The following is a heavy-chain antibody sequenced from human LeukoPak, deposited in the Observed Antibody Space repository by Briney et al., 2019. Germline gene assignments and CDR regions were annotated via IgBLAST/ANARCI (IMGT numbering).Heavy chain of an antibody. V-gene: IGHV1-8*01. Sequence: ASVTVSCKASGYTFTSYDINWVRQATGQGLEWMGWMNPNSGNTGYAQKFQGRVTMTRNTSISTAYMEFSSLRSEDTAVYYCGRAPRDRRMDVWGQGTTVTVSS. D-gene: IGHD1-14*01. CDR2: MNPNSGNT. J-gene: IGHJ6*02. CDR1: GYTFTSYD. CDR3: GRAPRDRRMDV.